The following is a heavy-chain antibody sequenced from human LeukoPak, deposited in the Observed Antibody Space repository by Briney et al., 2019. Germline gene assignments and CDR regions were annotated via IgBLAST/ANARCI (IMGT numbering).Heavy chain of an antibody. CDR2: ISGSSSSI. CDR1: GFTFSSCS. Sequence: SGGSLRLSCAASGFTFSSCSVNWVRQAPGKGPEWVSYISGSSSSIKYADSVKGRFTISRDNAKNSLYLQMNSLRAEDTAVYYCARVYDRSGYYIDLDYWGQGTLVTVSS. J-gene: IGHJ4*02. V-gene: IGHV3-48*04. D-gene: IGHD3-22*01. CDR3: ARVYDRSGYYIDLDY.